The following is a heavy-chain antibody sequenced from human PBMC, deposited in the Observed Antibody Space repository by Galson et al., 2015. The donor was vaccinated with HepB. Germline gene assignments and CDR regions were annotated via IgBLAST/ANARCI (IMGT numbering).Heavy chain of an antibody. CDR2: INPSGGST. J-gene: IGHJ4*02. V-gene: IGHV1-46*01. CDR1: GYTFTSYY. Sequence: SVKVSCKASGYTFTSYYMHWVRQAPGQGLEWMGIINPSGGSTSYAQKFQGRVTMTRDTSTSTVYMELSSLRSEDTAVYYCARTINSSGWYGAFDYWGQGTLVTVSS. D-gene: IGHD6-19*01. CDR3: ARTINSSGWYGAFDY.